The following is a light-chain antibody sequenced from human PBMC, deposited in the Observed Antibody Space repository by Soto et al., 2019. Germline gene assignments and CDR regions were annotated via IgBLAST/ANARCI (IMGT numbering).Light chain of an antibody. CDR1: QSVRTNY. V-gene: IGKV3-20*01. J-gene: IGKJ5*01. CDR3: QQYGSSHT. CDR2: GAS. Sequence: EVVLTQSPGTLSLSPGERATLSCRASQSVRTNYFAWYQQKPGQAPRLLIFGASTRATGIPDRFSGSGAGAYFNLTISRLEPADFGVYYCQQYGSSHTFGQGTRLEIK.